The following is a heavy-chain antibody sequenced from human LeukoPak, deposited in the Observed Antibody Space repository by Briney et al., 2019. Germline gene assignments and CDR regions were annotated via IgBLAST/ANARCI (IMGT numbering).Heavy chain of an antibody. CDR1: GVSISSGSYY. CDR3: AREAGYCSGGSCYGAGIDY. Sequence: PSETLSLTCTVSGVSISSGSYYWRWIRQPAGKGLEWIGRIYTSGSTNYHPSLKSRVTISVDTSKNQFSLKLNSVTAADTAVYYCAREAGYCSGGSCYGAGIDYWGQGTLVTVSS. V-gene: IGHV4-61*02. CDR2: IYTSGST. J-gene: IGHJ4*02. D-gene: IGHD2-15*01.